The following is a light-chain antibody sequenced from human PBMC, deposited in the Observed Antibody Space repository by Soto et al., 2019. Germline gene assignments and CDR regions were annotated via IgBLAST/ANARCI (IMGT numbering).Light chain of an antibody. Sequence: QSVLTQPTSVSGSPGQSITISCTGNHNDIGTYDYVSWYQQHPGRAPRLLIYGVTTRPSGISDRFSASKSGLTASLTISGLQPEDEADYYCSSFTSDRIYVFGPVTKLTVL. V-gene: IGLV2-14*03. CDR3: SSFTSDRIYV. J-gene: IGLJ1*01. CDR2: GVT. CDR1: HNDIGTYDY.